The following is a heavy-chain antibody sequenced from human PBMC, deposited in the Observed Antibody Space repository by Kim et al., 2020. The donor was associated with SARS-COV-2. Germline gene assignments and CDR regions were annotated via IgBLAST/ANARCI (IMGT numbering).Heavy chain of an antibody. CDR3: ARGAWVDDYVWGSYRFI. J-gene: IGHJ3*02. V-gene: IGHV3-74*01. D-gene: IGHD3-16*02. Sequence: GGSLRLSCAASGFTFSSYWMHWVRQAPGKGLVWVSRINSDGSSTSYADSVKGRFTISRDNAKNTLYLQMNSLRAEDTAVYYCARGAWVDDYVWGSYRFIWGQGTMVTVSS. CDR1: GFTFSSYW. CDR2: INSDGSST.